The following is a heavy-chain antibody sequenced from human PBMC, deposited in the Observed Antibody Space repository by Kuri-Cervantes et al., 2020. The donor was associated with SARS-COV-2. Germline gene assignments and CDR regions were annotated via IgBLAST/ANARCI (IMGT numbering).Heavy chain of an antibody. J-gene: IGHJ3*02. CDR3: ARGRGSSWRLNAFDI. Sequence: GESLKISCAASGFTFSDYYMSWIRQAPGKGLEWVSYISSSSSYTNYADSVKGRFTISRDNAKNSLYLQMNSLRAEDTAVYYCARGRGSSWRLNAFDIWGQGTMVTVSS. CDR2: ISSSSSYT. CDR1: GFTFSDYY. D-gene: IGHD6-13*01. V-gene: IGHV3-11*06.